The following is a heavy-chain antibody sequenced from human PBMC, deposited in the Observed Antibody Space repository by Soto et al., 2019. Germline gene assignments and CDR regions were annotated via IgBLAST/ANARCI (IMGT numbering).Heavy chain of an antibody. D-gene: IGHD3-16*01. J-gene: IGHJ4*02. CDR1: GFSFTNYE. V-gene: IGHV3-48*03. Sequence: LRLSCAVSGFSFTNYEMNWVRQAPGKGLEWIAYIGLSGDTIYYADSVKGQFTISRDHAKNSLELQMNSLRADDTALYYCARESFSASPNFFDYWGRGTQVTVSS. CDR3: ARESFSASPNFFDY. CDR2: IGLSGDTI.